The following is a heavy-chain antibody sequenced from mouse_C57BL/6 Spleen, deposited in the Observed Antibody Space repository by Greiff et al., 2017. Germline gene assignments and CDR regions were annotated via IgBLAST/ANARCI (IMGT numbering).Heavy chain of an antibody. V-gene: IGHV10-3*01. CDR1: GFTFNTYA. CDR2: IRSKSSNYAT. CDR3: VRESRLLYAGYFDY. J-gene: IGHJ2*01. D-gene: IGHD1-1*01. Sequence: QGVESGGGLVQPKGSLKLSCAASGFTFNTYAMHWVRQAPGKGLEWVARIRSKSSNYATYYADSVKDRFTISRDDSQSMLYLQMNNLKTEDTAMYYCVRESRLLYAGYFDYWGQGTTLTVSS.